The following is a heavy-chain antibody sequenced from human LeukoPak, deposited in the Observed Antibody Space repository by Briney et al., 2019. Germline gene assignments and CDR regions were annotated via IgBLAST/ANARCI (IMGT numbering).Heavy chain of an antibody. J-gene: IGHJ5*02. Sequence: PSETLSLTCTVSGGSISTTSYFWAWIRQPPGEGLEWIGSIYYSGTTYFNSSLKSRLTISVERSKNHFSLKLSSLTVADTALYYCARVYSSTHNWFDTWGQGIQVAVSS. V-gene: IGHV4-39*07. CDR1: GGSISTTSYF. CDR3: ARVYSSTHNWFDT. D-gene: IGHD6-19*01. CDR2: IYYSGTT.